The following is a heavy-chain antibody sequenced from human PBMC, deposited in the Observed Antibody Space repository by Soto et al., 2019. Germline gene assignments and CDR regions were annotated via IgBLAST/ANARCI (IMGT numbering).Heavy chain of an antibody. Sequence: PSETLPLTCTVSVGSIRNVYWSWIRQPPGKGLEWIGFIFHSGNAKYNPSLKSRVTISVDTSKNQFSLSLDSVTAADTAVYFCARAHAPTLPFDYWGQGTLVTVSS. CDR1: VGSIRNVY. D-gene: IGHD2-2*01. CDR3: ARAHAPTLPFDY. CDR2: IFHSGNA. V-gene: IGHV4-59*01. J-gene: IGHJ4*01.